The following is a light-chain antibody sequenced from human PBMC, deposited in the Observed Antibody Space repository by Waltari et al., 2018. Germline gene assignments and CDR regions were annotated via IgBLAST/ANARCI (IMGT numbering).Light chain of an antibody. CDR2: GVR. V-gene: IGLV2-14*03. CDR3: SSYISSSTLEL. CDR1: SSDVGTSNY. Sequence: QSALTQPASVSGSPGQSITISCTGTSSDVGTSNYVSWYQQHPGKAPKLMIFGVRIRPSGVSNRFSVSKSGNTASLTISGLQTEDEADYYCSSYISSSTLELFGGGTSLTVL. J-gene: IGLJ2*01.